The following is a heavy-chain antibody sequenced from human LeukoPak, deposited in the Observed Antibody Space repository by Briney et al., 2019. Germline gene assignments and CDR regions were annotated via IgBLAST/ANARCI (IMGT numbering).Heavy chain of an antibody. J-gene: IGHJ1*01. CDR1: GGSISSDSYY. CDR3: AHLSSSGWTWGFQH. V-gene: IGHV4-39*01. D-gene: IGHD6-25*01. CDR2: IYYSGNT. Sequence: PSETLSLTCTISGGSISSDSYYWSWIRQPPGKGLEWIGSIYYSGNTYYKSSLKSRVTISVDTSKNQFSLKLTSVTAADTAVYYCAHLSSSGWTWGFQHWGQGTLVTVSS.